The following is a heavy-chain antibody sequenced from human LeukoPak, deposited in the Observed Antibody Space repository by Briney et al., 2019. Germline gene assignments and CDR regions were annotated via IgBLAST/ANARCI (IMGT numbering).Heavy chain of an antibody. D-gene: IGHD5-24*01. J-gene: IGHJ4*02. CDR1: GFTFSSYS. V-gene: IGHV3-30*18. CDR2: ISYDGSNK. Sequence: PGGSLRLSCAASGFTFSSYSMNWVRQAPGKGLEWVAVISYDGSNKYYADSVKGRFTISRDNSKNTLYLQMNSLRAEDTAVYYCAKDRSVEMATNCFDYWGQGTLVTVSS. CDR3: AKDRSVEMATNCFDY.